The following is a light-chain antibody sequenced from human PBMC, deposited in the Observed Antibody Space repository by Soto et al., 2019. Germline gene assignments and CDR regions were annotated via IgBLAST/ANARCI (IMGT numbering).Light chain of an antibody. J-gene: IGLJ2*01. Sequence: QSALTQPRSVSGSPGQSVTISCSGTSSDVGGYEYVSWYQQHPGKAPTLIIYPVAQRPSGVPDRFSASKSGTTASLTISGLQAEDEAEYFCCSYAAGQTLVFGGGTKLTVL. V-gene: IGLV2-11*01. CDR3: CSYAAGQTLV. CDR2: PVA. CDR1: SSDVGGYEY.